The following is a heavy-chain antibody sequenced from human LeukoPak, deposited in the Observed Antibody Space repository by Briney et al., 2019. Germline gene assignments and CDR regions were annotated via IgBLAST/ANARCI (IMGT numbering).Heavy chain of an antibody. D-gene: IGHD3-9*01. CDR3: AKGNFYHHDPAGYLEEHALDM. J-gene: IGHJ3*02. CDR1: GFTLRNYG. CDR2: ISSAGATT. Sequence: GGSLRLSCGASGFTLRNYGMTWVRQAPGKGLEWVSIISSAGATTYYAESVTGRFTISRDNSNNTVYLQMYSLRADDTAVYYCAKGNFYHHDPAGYLEEHALDMWGQGTMVTVSS. V-gene: IGHV3-23*01.